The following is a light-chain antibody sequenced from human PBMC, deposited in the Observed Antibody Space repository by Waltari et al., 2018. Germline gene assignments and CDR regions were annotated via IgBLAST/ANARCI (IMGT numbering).Light chain of an antibody. J-gene: IGKJ1*01. V-gene: IGKV3-15*01. CDR1: QSVSSN. CDR3: QQYNNWPRT. Sequence: EIMMTQSPATLSVSPGERAPLSCRASQSVSSNLAWYQQKPGQAPRLLIYGASTRATGIPARFSGSGSGTEFTLTISSLQSEDFAVYYCQQYNNWPRTFGQGTKVEIK. CDR2: GAS.